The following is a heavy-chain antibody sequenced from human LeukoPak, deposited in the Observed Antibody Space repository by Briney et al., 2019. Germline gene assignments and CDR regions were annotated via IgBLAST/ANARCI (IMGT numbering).Heavy chain of an antibody. V-gene: IGHV3-74*01. CDR3: ANSGNSVAY. CDR2: IMSDGRST. J-gene: IGHJ4*02. D-gene: IGHD1-7*01. Sequence: GGSLRLSCAASGFTFTTYGMHWVRQAPGKGLVWVSRIMSDGRSTYADSVKGRFTISRDNSKNTLYLQMNSLRAEDTAVYYCANSGNSVAYWGQGTLVTVSS. CDR1: GFTFTTYG.